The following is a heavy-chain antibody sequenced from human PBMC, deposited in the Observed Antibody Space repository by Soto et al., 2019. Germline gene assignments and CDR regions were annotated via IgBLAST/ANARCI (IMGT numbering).Heavy chain of an antibody. J-gene: IGHJ5*02. CDR2: IHYSGST. CDR1: GGSITGYY. Sequence: QVQLQESGPGLVQPSETLSLTCTVSGGSITGYYWSWIRQPPGKGPEWIGNIHYSGSTNYNPSLKSRVTISVDTSKNQFSLRLSSGTAAETAVYYCARHSYYSNPLRFDPWGQGTLVTVSS. V-gene: IGHV4-59*08. D-gene: IGHD4-4*01. CDR3: ARHSYYSNPLRFDP.